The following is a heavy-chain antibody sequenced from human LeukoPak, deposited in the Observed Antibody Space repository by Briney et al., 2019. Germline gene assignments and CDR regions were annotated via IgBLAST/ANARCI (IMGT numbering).Heavy chain of an antibody. CDR2: IGGSNGIT. J-gene: IGHJ4*02. D-gene: IGHD5-12*01. Sequence: GGSLRLSCAASGFTFSHNYMNWVRQAPGKGLEWVSVIGGSNGITFYVGSVKGRFTISRDNSKDTLYLQMNSLRAEDTAVYYCARNENSGWGYFDYWGQGTLVTVSS. V-gene: IGHV3-23*01. CDR1: GFTFSHNY. CDR3: ARNENSGWGYFDY.